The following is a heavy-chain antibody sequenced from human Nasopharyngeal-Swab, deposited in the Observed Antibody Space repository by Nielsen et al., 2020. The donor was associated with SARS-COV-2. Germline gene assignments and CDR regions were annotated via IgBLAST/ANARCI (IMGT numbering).Heavy chain of an antibody. D-gene: IGHD5-18*01. CDR3: ARGRVQLWFDPILFDAFDI. J-gene: IGHJ3*02. Sequence: VRQMPGKGLEWIGYIYYSGSTYYNPSLKSRVTISVDTSKNQFSLKLSSVTAADTAVYYCARGRVQLWFDPILFDAFDIWGQGTMVTV. CDR2: IYYSGST. V-gene: IGHV4-31*02.